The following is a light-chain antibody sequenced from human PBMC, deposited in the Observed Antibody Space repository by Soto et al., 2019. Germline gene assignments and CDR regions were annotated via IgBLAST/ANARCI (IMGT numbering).Light chain of an antibody. CDR3: SSYTSTTNIYV. Sequence: GVSNRFSGSKSGNKASLTISGLQAEDEAEYFCSSYTSTTNIYVFGSGTKVTVL. V-gene: IGLV2-14*01. J-gene: IGLJ1*01.